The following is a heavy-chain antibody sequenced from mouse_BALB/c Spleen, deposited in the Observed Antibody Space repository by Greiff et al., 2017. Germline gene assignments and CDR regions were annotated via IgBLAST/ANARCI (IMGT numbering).Heavy chain of an antibody. CDR2: ISYDGSN. CDR1: GYSITSGYY. D-gene: IGHD2-3*01. CDR3: ARWGFYDGYGGAMDY. J-gene: IGHJ4*01. V-gene: IGHV3-6*02. Sequence: DVKLQESGPGLVKPSQSLSLTCSVTGYSITSGYYWNWIRQFPGNKLEWMGYISYDGSNNYNPSLKNRISITRDPSKNQFFLKLNSVTTEDTATYYCARWGFYDGYGGAMDYWGQGTSVTVSS.